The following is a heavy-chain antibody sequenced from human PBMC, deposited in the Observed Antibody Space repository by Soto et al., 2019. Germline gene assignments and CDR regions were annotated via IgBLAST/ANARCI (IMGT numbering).Heavy chain of an antibody. J-gene: IGHJ6*02. V-gene: IGHV4-4*02. Sequence: SETLSLTCAVSGGSISSSNWWSWVRQPPGKGLEWIGEIYHSGSTNYNPSLKSRVTISVDTSKNQFSLKLSSVTAADTAVYYCARVGYITMVRGVKYYYYYGMDVWGQGTTVTVSS. CDR1: GGSISSSNW. CDR3: ARVGYITMVRGVKYYYYYGMDV. CDR2: IYHSGST. D-gene: IGHD3-10*01.